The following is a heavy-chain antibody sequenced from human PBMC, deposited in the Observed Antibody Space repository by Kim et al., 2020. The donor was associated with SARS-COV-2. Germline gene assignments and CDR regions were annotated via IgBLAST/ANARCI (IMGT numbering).Heavy chain of an antibody. CDR2: IKQDGSEK. CDR1: GFPFSSYW. CDR3: AMLKGTYGLDV. D-gene: IGHD2-15*01. J-gene: IGHJ6*02. V-gene: IGHV3-7*01. Sequence: GGSLRLSCAASGFPFSSYWMSWVRQAPGKGLEWVANIKQDGSEKYYVDSVKGRFTISRDNAKNSLYLQMNSLRAEDTAVYYCAMLKGTYGLDVWGQGTTVTVSS.